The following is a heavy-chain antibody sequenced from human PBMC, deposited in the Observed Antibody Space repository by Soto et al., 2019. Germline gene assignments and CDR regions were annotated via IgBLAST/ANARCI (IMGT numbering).Heavy chain of an antibody. CDR2: ISAQNGNT. V-gene: IGHV1-18*01. D-gene: IGHD1-1*01. Sequence: QVHLVQSGAEVKKPGASVKVSCKASGYTFTSYGITWVRQAPGPGLEWMGWISAQNGNTDYAQKLQGRVIVTRDTSTSTAYMELRSLISDDTAVYYCARGRYGDYWGQGALVTVSS. J-gene: IGHJ4*02. CDR1: GYTFTSYG. CDR3: ARGRYGDY.